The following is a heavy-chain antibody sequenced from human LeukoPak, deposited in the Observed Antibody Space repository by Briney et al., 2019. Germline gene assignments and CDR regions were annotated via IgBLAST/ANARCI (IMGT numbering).Heavy chain of an antibody. D-gene: IGHD5-18*01. J-gene: IGHJ4*02. V-gene: IGHV3-66*01. Sequence: GGSLRLSCAASGFTVSSNHMSWVRQAPGKGLEWVSVIYSGGSTYYADSVKGRFTISRDNSKNTLYLQMNSLRAEDTAAYYCARDRYGLYYFDYWGQGTLVTVSS. CDR3: ARDRYGLYYFDY. CDR1: GFTVSSNH. CDR2: IYSGGST.